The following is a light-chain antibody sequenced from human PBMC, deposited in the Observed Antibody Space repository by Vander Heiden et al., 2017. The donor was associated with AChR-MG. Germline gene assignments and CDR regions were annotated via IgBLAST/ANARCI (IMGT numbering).Light chain of an antibody. CDR1: QSVLYSSSNKNY. CDR2: WAS. J-gene: IGKJ3*01. CDR3: QQYYITPQT. Sequence: DIVMTQSPDSLAVSLGERATINCKSSQSVLYSSSNKNYLAWYQQKPGQPPKLLIYWASIRESAVPDRFSGSGSGTDFTLTISSLQAEDVAVYYCQQYYITPQTFGPGTKVDIK. V-gene: IGKV4-1*01.